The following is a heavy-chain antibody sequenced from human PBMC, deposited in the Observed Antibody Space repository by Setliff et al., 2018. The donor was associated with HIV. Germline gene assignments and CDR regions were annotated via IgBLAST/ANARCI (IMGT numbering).Heavy chain of an antibody. Sequence: SETLSLTCTVSYYSIRSEYYWGWVRQPPGKGLEWIGSLYQSGSAYYNPSLKSRVTISVDTSKNQFYLKLSSVTAADTAVYYCARGAEYPNWYFDLWGRGTLVTVSS. CDR3: ARGAEYPNWYFDL. CDR1: YYSIRSEYY. CDR2: LYQSGSA. J-gene: IGHJ2*01. V-gene: IGHV4-38-2*02.